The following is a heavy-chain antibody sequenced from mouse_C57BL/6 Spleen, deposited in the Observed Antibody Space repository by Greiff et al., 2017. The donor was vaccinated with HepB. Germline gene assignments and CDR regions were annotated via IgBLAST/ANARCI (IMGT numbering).Heavy chain of an antibody. D-gene: IGHD1-1*01. CDR3: ARYGSSYVEAFDY. V-gene: IGHV7-3*01. CDR2: IRNKANGYTT. CDR1: GFTFTDYY. Sequence: EVKLVESGGGLVQPGGSLSLSCAASGFTFTDYYMSWVRQPPGKALEWFGVIRNKANGYTTDYSASVKGRFTNSRDNSQSILYLQMNALSAEDSATYYGARYGSSYVEAFDYWGQGTTVTVSS. J-gene: IGHJ2*01.